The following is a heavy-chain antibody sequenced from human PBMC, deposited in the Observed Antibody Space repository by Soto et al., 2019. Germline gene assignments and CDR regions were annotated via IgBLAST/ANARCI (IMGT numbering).Heavy chain of an antibody. J-gene: IGHJ4*02. Sequence: VKVSCKTSGYIFTDHLIHWVRQSPGQGLQWVGWVHPDSGGTNYAQKFQGRVTMTRDTSISTAYMELSRLRSDDTAVYYCARGLYYDSSGSPGYWGQGTLVTVSS. CDR1: GYIFTDHL. CDR3: ARGLYYDSSGSPGY. D-gene: IGHD3-22*01. CDR2: VHPDSGGT. V-gene: IGHV1-2*02.